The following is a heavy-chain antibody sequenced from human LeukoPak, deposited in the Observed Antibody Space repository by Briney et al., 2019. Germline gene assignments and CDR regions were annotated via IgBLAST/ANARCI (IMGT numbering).Heavy chain of an antibody. CDR2: INTGGSST. D-gene: IGHD2-2*01. Sequence: GGSLILSCAASGFTFSSYWMHWDRQAPGKGLVWVSRINTGGSSTSYADSVKGRFTISRDNAKNTLYLQMNSLRAEDTAVYYCASGSSTSCYDWGQGTLVTVSS. J-gene: IGHJ4*02. CDR1: GFTFSSYW. V-gene: IGHV3-74*01. CDR3: ASGSSTSCYD.